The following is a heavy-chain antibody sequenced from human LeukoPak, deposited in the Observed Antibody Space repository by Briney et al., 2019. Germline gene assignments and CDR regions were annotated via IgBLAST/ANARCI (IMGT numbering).Heavy chain of an antibody. CDR2: INHSGST. D-gene: IGHD2-2*01. Sequence: PSETLSLTCAVYGGSFSGYYWSWIRQPPGKGLEWIGEINHSGSTNYNPSLKSRVTMSVDTSKNQFSLKLSSVTAADTAVYYCARALVGYCSSTSCYPYYYYYYGMDVWGQGTTVTVSS. V-gene: IGHV4-34*01. CDR1: GGSFSGYY. J-gene: IGHJ6*02. CDR3: ARALVGYCSSTSCYPYYYYYYGMDV.